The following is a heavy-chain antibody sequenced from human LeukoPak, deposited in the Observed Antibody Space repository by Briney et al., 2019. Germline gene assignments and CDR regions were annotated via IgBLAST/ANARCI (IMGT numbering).Heavy chain of an antibody. CDR3: ARDSPFQH. Sequence: SLRLSXAASGFTFSSYEMNWVRQAPGKGVEWASYISSSGSTIYYADSVKGRFTISRDNAKNSLYLQMNSLRAEDTAVYYCARDSPFQHWGQGTLVTVSS. J-gene: IGHJ1*01. CDR2: ISSSGSTI. V-gene: IGHV3-48*03. CDR1: GFTFSSYE.